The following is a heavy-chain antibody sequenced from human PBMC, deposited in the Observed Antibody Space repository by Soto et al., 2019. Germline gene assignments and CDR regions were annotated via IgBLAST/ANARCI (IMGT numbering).Heavy chain of an antibody. J-gene: IGHJ5*01. V-gene: IGHV4-34*01. CDR2: VTHSGNT. CDR3: ARGTEGYNRFDS. CDR1: GGSFSSHC. Sequence: PSETLSLTCAVYGGSFSSHCWNWIRQRPGKGLEWIGEVTHSGNTNHSPSLKSRLTISRDTSKNQFSLKLKSVTAADTAVYYWARGTEGYNRFDSWGYGTLVTVSS.